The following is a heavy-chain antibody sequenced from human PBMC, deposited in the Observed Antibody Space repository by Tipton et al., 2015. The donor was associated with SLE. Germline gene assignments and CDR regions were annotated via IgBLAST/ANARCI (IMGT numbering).Heavy chain of an antibody. CDR3: ARLRHSGYDSYFDY. V-gene: IGHV4-39*07. CDR2: INDSGST. Sequence: TLSLTCTVSGGSISSSSYYWSWIRQPPGKGLEWIGEINDSGSTNYNPSLKSRVTISVDTSKNQFSLRLRSVTAANTAVYYCARLRHSGYDSYFDYWGQGTLVTVSS. CDR1: GGSISSSSYY. D-gene: IGHD5-12*01. J-gene: IGHJ4*02.